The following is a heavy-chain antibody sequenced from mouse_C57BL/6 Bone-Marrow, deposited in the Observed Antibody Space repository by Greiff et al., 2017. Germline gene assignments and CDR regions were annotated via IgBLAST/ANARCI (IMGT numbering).Heavy chain of an antibody. CDR1: GFNIKDDY. V-gene: IGHV14-4*01. J-gene: IGHJ2*01. CDR2: IDPENGDT. Sequence: EVQLQQSGAELVRPGASVKLSCTASGFNIKDDYMHWVKQRPEQGLEWIGWIDPENGDTEYASKFQGKATITADTSSNTAYLQLSSLTSEDTAVYYSTTDYYGSSSYYFDYWGQGTTLTVSS. CDR3: TTDYYGSSSYYFDY. D-gene: IGHD1-1*01.